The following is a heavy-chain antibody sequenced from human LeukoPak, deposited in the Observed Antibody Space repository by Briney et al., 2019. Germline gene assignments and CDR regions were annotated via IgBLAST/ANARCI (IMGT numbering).Heavy chain of an antibody. CDR1: GGTFSSYA. V-gene: IGHV1-69*13. Sequence: ASVKVSCKASGGTFSSYAISWVRQAPGQGLEWMGGIIPIFGTANYSQKFQGRVTITADESTSTAYMELSSLRSEDTAVYYCARLMVRGVITTDYWGQGTLVTVSS. CDR2: IIPIFGTA. J-gene: IGHJ4*02. D-gene: IGHD3-10*01. CDR3: ARLMVRGVITTDY.